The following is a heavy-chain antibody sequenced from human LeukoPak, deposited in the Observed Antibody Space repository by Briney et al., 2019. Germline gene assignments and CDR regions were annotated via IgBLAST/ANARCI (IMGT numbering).Heavy chain of an antibody. CDR3: ARDVVVVPAAIHYGMDV. D-gene: IGHD2-2*01. CDR1: GGSFSDYF. CDR2: INHSGRT. J-gene: IGHJ6*02. Sequence: PSETLCLTCAVYGGSFSDYFWGWIRQPPGKGLEWMGEINHSGRTYYKPSRKSRVTISVDTSKNQFSLNLSSVPAADTAVYYCARDVVVVPAAIHYGMDVWGQGTTATVSS. V-gene: IGHV4-34*01.